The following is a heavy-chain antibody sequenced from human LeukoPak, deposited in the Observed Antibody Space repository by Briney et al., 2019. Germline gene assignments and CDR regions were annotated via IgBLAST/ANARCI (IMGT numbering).Heavy chain of an antibody. CDR2: LSAYNGNT. Sequence: EASVKVSCKASGYTFTNYGISWVRQAPGQGLEWMGWLSAYNGNTNYAQKLQGRVTMTTDTSTYTAYMELRSLRSDDTAVYYCARAAPIVGATSPALDYWGQGTLVTVSS. J-gene: IGHJ4*02. CDR3: ARAAPIVGATSPALDY. D-gene: IGHD1-26*01. V-gene: IGHV1-18*01. CDR1: GYTFTNYG.